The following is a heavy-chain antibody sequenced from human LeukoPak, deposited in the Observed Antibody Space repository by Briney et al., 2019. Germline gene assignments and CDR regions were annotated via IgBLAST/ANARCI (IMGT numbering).Heavy chain of an antibody. J-gene: IGHJ4*02. CDR2: ISDSGGST. Sequence: PGGSLRLSCAASGFTFSSYAMSWVRQAPGKGPEWVSGISDSGGSTYYADSVKGRFTIPRDNSKNTLYLQMNSLRAEDTAVYYCAKDRSGSYYRYYFDYWGQGTLVTVSS. D-gene: IGHD1-26*01. V-gene: IGHV3-23*01. CDR1: GFTFSSYA. CDR3: AKDRSGSYYRYYFDY.